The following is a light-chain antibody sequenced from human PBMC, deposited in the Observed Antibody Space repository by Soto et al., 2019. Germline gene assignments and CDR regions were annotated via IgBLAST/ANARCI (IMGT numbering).Light chain of an antibody. CDR2: EVS. J-gene: IGLJ2*01. CDR1: SSDVGGYNY. CDR3: SSYTSSSTLVV. V-gene: IGLV2-14*01. Sequence: QSALTQPASVSGSPGQSITISCTGTSSDVGGYNYVSWYQRHPGKAPKLMIYEVSNRPSGVSNRFSGSKSGNTASLTISGLQVEDEADYYCSSYTSSSTLVVFGGGTKVTVL.